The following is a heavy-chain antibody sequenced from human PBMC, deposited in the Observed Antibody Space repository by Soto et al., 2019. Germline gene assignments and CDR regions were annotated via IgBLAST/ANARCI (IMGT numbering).Heavy chain of an antibody. D-gene: IGHD3-10*01. J-gene: IGHJ6*02. Sequence: QVQLVQSGAEVKKPGSSVKVSCKASGGTFSSYAISWVRQAPGQGLEWMGGIIPIFGTANYAQKFQGRVTITTDKSTSTAYMELSSLRSEDTAVYYCARSALLWFGESLPPYYYGMDVWGQGTTVTVSS. CDR1: GGTFSSYA. CDR2: IIPIFGTA. CDR3: ARSALLWFGESLPPYYYGMDV. V-gene: IGHV1-69*06.